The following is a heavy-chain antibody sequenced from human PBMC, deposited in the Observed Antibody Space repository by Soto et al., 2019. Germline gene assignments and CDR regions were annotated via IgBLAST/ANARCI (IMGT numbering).Heavy chain of an antibody. CDR2: ISTSKGNT. CDR3: ATRSPAFDY. V-gene: IGHV1-18*01. Sequence: ASVKVSCKASGYTFTSYGISWVRQAPGQGLEWMGWISTSKGNTNYAQKFQGRVTMTTDTSTSTAYMELRSLRSDDTAVYFCATRSPAFDYWGQGTLVTVSS. J-gene: IGHJ4*02. CDR1: GYTFTSYG.